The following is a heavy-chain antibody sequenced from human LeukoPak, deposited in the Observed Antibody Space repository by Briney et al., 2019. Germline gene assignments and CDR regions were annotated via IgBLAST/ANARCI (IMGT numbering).Heavy chain of an antibody. Sequence: PGRSLRLSCTASGVPLSHYAMHWVRQAPGGGLEWVAVISFDGTNKYYGDSVEGRFSVSRDNSKNTLYLQMNSLRPDDTAMYYCATDYGDYEPIDYWGQGTLVTVSS. J-gene: IGHJ4*02. D-gene: IGHD4-17*01. V-gene: IGHV3-30*04. CDR2: ISFDGTNK. CDR3: ATDYGDYEPIDY. CDR1: GVPLSHYA.